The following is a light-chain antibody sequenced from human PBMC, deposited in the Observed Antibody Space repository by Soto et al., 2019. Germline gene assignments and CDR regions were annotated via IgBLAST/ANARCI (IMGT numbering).Light chain of an antibody. V-gene: IGKV3-15*01. CDR1: QYISRY. Sequence: EVVMTQSPATLSVSPGERATLSCRASQYISRYLAWYQQRPGQAPRLLIYDASTRATGIPDRFSGSGSGTEFTLTISSLQSEDVAVYYCHQYNEWRTSGQGTKVDIK. CDR3: HQYNEWRT. CDR2: DAS. J-gene: IGKJ1*01.